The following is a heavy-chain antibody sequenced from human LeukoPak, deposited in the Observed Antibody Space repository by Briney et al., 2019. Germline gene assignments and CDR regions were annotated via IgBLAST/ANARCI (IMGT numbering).Heavy chain of an antibody. J-gene: IGHJ4*02. Sequence: ASVKVSCKASGYTFTSYYMHWVRQAPGQGLEWMGIINPSGGSTSYAQKFQGRVTMTRDTSTSTVYMELSSLRSEDTAVYYCAGDRSGYDFYYWGQGTLVTVSS. V-gene: IGHV1-46*01. CDR1: GYTFTSYY. D-gene: IGHD5-12*01. CDR2: INPSGGST. CDR3: AGDRSGYDFYY.